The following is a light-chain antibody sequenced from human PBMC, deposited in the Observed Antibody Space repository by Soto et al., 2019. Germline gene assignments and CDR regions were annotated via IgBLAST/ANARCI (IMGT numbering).Light chain of an antibody. CDR2: AAS. V-gene: IGKV1-39*01. CDR3: QQSYSTPPT. J-gene: IGKJ1*01. Sequence: DIQMTQSPSSLSASVGDRVTITCRASQGISSYLNWYQQKPGKAPKLLIYAASSLQSGVPSRFSGSGSGTDFTLTISSLQPEDFATYYCQQSYSTPPTFGQG. CDR1: QGISSY.